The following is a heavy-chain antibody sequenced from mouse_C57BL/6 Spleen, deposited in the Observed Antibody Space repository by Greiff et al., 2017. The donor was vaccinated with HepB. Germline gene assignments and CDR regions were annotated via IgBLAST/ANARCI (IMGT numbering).Heavy chain of an antibody. J-gene: IGHJ4*01. CDR1: GYTFTDHT. Sequence: QVQLQQSDAELVKPGASVKISCKVSGYTFTDHTIHWMKQRPEQGLEWIGYIYPRDGSTKYNEKFKGKATLTADKSSSTAYMQLNSLTSEDSAVYFCARDFYYSNFNYYAMDYWGQGTSVTVSS. CDR2: IYPRDGST. D-gene: IGHD2-5*01. CDR3: ARDFYYSNFNYYAMDY. V-gene: IGHV1-78*01.